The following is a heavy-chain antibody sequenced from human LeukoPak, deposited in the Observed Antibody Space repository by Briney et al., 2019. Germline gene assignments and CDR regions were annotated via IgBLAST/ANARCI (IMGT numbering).Heavy chain of an antibody. Sequence: PSGGSLRLSCAASGFTFSSYWMHWVRQAPGKGLVWVSRINTDGSSTSYADSVKGRFTISRDNAKNTLYLQMNSLRAEDTAVYYCARVEGSGYSGAFDIWGQGTMVTVSS. V-gene: IGHV3-74*01. J-gene: IGHJ3*02. CDR3: ARVEGSGYSGAFDI. D-gene: IGHD3-22*01. CDR2: INTDGSST. CDR1: GFTFSSYW.